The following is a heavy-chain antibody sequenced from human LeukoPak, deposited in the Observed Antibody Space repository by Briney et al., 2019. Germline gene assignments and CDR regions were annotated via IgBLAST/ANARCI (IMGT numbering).Heavy chain of an antibody. CDR2: IYYSVST. Sequence: PSQTLSLTCTVSGVSISSNYYWNWIRQHPGKGLEWIGYIYYSVSTFYNPSLKSRVTISVDTSKNQFSLRLSSVTAADTAVYYCARHVPSGGHNDIWGRGTMVTASS. D-gene: IGHD4-23*01. V-gene: IGHV4-31*03. CDR3: ARHVPSGGHNDI. J-gene: IGHJ3*02. CDR1: GVSISSNYY.